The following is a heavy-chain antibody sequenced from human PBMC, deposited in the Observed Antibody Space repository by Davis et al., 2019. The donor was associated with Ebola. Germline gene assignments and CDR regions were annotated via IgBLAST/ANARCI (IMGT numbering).Heavy chain of an antibody. CDR1: GFTFSSYA. Sequence: GESLKIPCAASGFTFSSYAMSWVRQAPGKGLEWVSAISGSGGSTYYADSVKGRFTISRDNSKNTLYLQMNSLRAEDTAVYYCASQGAVVVPADAFDIWGQGTMVTVSS. J-gene: IGHJ3*02. D-gene: IGHD2-2*01. V-gene: IGHV3-23*01. CDR3: ASQGAVVVPADAFDI. CDR2: ISGSGGST.